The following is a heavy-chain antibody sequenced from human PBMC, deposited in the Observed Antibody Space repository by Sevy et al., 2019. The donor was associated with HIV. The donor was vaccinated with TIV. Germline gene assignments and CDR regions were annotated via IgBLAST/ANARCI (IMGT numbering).Heavy chain of an antibody. CDR2: IRYDGSNK. CDR3: AKDPDRSSSWYDY. J-gene: IGHJ4*02. V-gene: IGHV3-30*02. D-gene: IGHD6-13*01. Sequence: GGSLRLSCAASGFTFSTYGMHWVRQAPGEGLEWVAFIRYDGSNKYYPDSVKGRFTISRDNSKNTLYLQMNSLRPEDTAVYYCAKDPDRSSSWYDYWGQGTLVTVSS. CDR1: GFTFSTYG.